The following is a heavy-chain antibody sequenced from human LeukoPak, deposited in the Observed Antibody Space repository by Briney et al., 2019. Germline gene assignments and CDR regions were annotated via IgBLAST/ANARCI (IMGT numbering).Heavy chain of an antibody. CDR1: GFTFNSYA. CDR2: ISGGGGST. D-gene: IGHD6-6*01. CDR3: AKDLEYSSSSFDY. J-gene: IGHJ4*02. V-gene: IGHV3-23*01. Sequence: PGGSLRLSCAASGFTFNSYAMSWVRQAPGKGLEWVSAISGGGGSTYYADSVKGRFTISRDNSKNTLYLQMNSLRAEDTAVYYCAKDLEYSSSSFDYWGQGNLVTVSS.